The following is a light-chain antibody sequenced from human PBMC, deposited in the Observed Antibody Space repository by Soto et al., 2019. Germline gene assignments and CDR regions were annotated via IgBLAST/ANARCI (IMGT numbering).Light chain of an antibody. CDR3: QQYGSSPKT. Sequence: EIVLTQSPGTLSLSPGERATLSCRASQSVSSSYLAWYQQKPGQAPRLLIYGASSRATGIPDRFSGSGSGKDFTLNISRLEPADFAVYYWQQYGSSPKTFGQGTKVEIK. J-gene: IGKJ1*01. CDR2: GAS. CDR1: QSVSSSY. V-gene: IGKV3-20*01.